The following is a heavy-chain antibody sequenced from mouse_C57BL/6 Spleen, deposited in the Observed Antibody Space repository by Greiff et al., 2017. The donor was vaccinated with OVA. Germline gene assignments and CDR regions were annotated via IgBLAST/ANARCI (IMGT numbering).Heavy chain of an antibody. J-gene: IGHJ2*01. V-gene: IGHV1-22*01. CDR3: ARSDYGKDFDY. Sequence: DVKLQESGPELVKPGASVKMSCKASGYTFTDYNMHWVKQSHGKSLEWIGYINPNNGGTSYNQKFKGKATLTVNKSSSTAYMELRSLTSEDSAVYYCARSDYGKDFDYWGQGTTLTVSS. D-gene: IGHD1-1*01. CDR1: GYTFTDYN. CDR2: INPNNGGT.